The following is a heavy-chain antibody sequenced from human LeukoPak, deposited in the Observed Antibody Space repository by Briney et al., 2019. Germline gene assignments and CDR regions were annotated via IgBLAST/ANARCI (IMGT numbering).Heavy chain of an antibody. CDR3: ARVGTWELQRAFDF. Sequence: GGSLRLSCATFGFAFSDYWMTWVRQVPGKGLEWVANINREGNEKYYVDSVKGRFTISRDNAKNSVDLHMDSLRVEDTAVYYCARVGTWELQRAFDFRGQGTLVTVSS. CDR2: INREGNEK. CDR1: GFAFSDYW. D-gene: IGHD1-26*01. V-gene: IGHV3-7*01. J-gene: IGHJ4*02.